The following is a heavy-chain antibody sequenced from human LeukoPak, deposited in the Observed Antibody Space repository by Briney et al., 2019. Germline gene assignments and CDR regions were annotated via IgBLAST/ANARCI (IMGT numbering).Heavy chain of an antibody. D-gene: IGHD4-23*01. V-gene: IGHV3-21*01. CDR2: ISSRSGCI. Sequence: GGSLRLSCAASGFTFSVYSMNWVRQAPGKGLEWVSSISSRSGCIYYVDSMKGRFTISMDNAKKSLYLQMNSLRAEDTAVYCCSIADYGVKYDGCDIWGQGTVVTVSS. CDR1: GFTFSVYS. CDR3: SIADYGVKYDGCDI. J-gene: IGHJ3*02.